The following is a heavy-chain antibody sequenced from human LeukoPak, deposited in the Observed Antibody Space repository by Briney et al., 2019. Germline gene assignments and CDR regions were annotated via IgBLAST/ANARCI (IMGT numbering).Heavy chain of an antibody. Sequence: GGSLRLSWAASGFTFSNYAMSWVRQAPGRGLEWVSAISESGGSTYSADSVKGRFTISRDNSKNTLHLQMNSLRAEDTAVYHCARQLGYCSDGTCYFDYWGQGTLVTVSS. D-gene: IGHD2-15*01. V-gene: IGHV3-23*01. J-gene: IGHJ4*02. CDR3: ARQLGYCSDGTCYFDY. CDR2: ISESGGST. CDR1: GFTFSNYA.